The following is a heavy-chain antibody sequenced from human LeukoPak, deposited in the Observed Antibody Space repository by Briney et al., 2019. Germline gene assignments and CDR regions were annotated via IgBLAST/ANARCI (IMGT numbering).Heavy chain of an antibody. D-gene: IGHD3-22*01. J-gene: IGHJ1*01. Sequence: GGSLRLSCAASGFTFSSYEMNWVRQAPGKGLEWVSYISSSGSTIYYADSVKGRFTISRDNAKNSLYLQMNSLRAEDTAVYYCARDTYYYDSSGYYGRRGGYFQHWGQGTLVTVSS. V-gene: IGHV3-48*03. CDR1: GFTFSSYE. CDR3: ARDTYYYDSSGYYGRRGGYFQH. CDR2: ISSSGSTI.